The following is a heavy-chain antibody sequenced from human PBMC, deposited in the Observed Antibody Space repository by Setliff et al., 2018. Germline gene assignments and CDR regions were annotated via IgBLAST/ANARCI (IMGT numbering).Heavy chain of an antibody. CDR2: ISPYSDYI. CDR1: TFTLGTYS. V-gene: IGHV3-21*06. D-gene: IGHD6-25*01. CDR3: ARSPANGGHDAFDV. Sequence: GGSLRLSCAASTFTLGTYSMHWVRQAPGKGLAWVSSISPYSDYIYYADSVKGRFTISRDNAKNSLYLQMNSLGAEDTAVYFCARSPANGGHDAFDVWSQGTMVT. J-gene: IGHJ3*01.